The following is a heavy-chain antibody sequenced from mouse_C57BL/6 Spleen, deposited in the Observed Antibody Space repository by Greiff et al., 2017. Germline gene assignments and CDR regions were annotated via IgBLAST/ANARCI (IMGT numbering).Heavy chain of an antibody. J-gene: IGHJ4*01. V-gene: IGHV5-12*01. CDR3: ARHGGRRRGYAMGY. CDR2: ISNGGGST. CDR1: GFTFSDYY. Sequence: EVKLMESGGGLVQPGGSLKLSCAASGFTFSDYYMYWVRQTPEKRLEWVAYISNGGGSTYYPDTVKGRFTISRDNAKKTLYLQMCRLKSEDTALYYCARHGGRRRGYAMGYWGQGTSVTVSS. D-gene: IGHD6-1*01.